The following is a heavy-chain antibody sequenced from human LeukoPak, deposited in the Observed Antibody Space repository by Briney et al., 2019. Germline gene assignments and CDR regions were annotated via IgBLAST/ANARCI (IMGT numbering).Heavy chain of an antibody. J-gene: IGHJ4*02. V-gene: IGHV3-7*01. Sequence: GGSLRLSCAASGFTFSSYWMSWVRQAPGKGLEWVANIKQDGSEKYYVDSVKGRFTISRDNAKNSLYLQMNSLRAEDTAVYYCARDSDPGIAVAGFIFDYWGQGTLVTVSP. D-gene: IGHD6-19*01. CDR2: IKQDGSEK. CDR1: GFTFSSYW. CDR3: ARDSDPGIAVAGFIFDY.